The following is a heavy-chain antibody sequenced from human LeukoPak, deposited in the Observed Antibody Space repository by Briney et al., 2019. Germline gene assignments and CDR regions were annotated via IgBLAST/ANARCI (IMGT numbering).Heavy chain of an antibody. J-gene: IGHJ4*02. Sequence: GGSLRLSCAASGFTFSSYGMHWVRQAPGKGLEWVTFIRYDASTQYYAASVKGRFTISRDNSKSTLYLQLNSLRAEDTAVYYCAKDRSVGTGSGWFYYFDYWGQGTLVTVSS. V-gene: IGHV3-30*02. CDR2: IRYDASTQ. D-gene: IGHD6-19*01. CDR3: AKDRSVGTGSGWFYYFDY. CDR1: GFTFSSYG.